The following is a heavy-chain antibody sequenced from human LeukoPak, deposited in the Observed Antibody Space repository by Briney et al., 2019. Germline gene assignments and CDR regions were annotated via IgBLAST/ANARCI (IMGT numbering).Heavy chain of an antibody. CDR1: GFTFSSYS. CDR3: ASSDIPVVPDNNWFDP. D-gene: IGHD2-2*01. Sequence: SGGSLRLSCAASGFTFSSYSMNWVRQAPGKRLEWVSSISSSSSYIYYADSVKGRFTISRDNAKNSLYLQMNSLRAEDTAVYYCASSDIPVVPDNNWFDPWGQGTLVTVSS. V-gene: IGHV3-21*01. CDR2: ISSSSSYI. J-gene: IGHJ5*02.